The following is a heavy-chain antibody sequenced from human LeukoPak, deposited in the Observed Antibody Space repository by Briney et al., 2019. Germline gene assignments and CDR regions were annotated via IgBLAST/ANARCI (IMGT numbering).Heavy chain of an antibody. CDR1: GYTLTELS. J-gene: IGHJ4*02. V-gene: IGHV1-46*01. CDR3: ARDRAGTCHY. D-gene: IGHD1-1*01. Sequence: GASVKVSCKVSGYTLTELSMHWVRQAPGKGLEWMGIINPSGGSTSYAQKFQGRVTMTRDTSTSTVYMELSSLRSEDTAVYYCARDRAGTCHYWGQGTLVTVSS. CDR2: INPSGGST.